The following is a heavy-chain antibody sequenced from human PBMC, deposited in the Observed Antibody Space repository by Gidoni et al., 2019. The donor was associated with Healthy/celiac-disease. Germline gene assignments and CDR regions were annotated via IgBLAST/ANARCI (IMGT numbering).Heavy chain of an antibody. CDR2: IYPGDSDT. J-gene: IGHJ6*02. D-gene: IGHD6-19*01. V-gene: IGHV5-51*01. Sequence: PGKGLEWMGIIYPGDSDTRYSPSFQGQVPISADKSISTAYLQWSSLKASDTAMYYCAVTGAGYGMDVWGQGTTVTVSS. CDR3: AVTGAGYGMDV.